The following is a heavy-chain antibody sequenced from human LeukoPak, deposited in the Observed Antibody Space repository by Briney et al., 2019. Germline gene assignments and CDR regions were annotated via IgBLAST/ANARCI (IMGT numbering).Heavy chain of an antibody. CDR1: GYTFTSYA. J-gene: IGHJ6*02. V-gene: IGHV1-3*01. CDR2: INAGNGNT. Sequence: GASVKVSCKASGYTFTSYAMHWVRQAPGQRLEWMGWINAGNGNTRYSQKLQGRVTITRDTSANTVYMELSSLRSGDTAVYYCARDDWNYKFTIHSYNYGMDVWGQGTTVTVSS. D-gene: IGHD1-7*01. CDR3: ARDDWNYKFTIHSYNYGMDV.